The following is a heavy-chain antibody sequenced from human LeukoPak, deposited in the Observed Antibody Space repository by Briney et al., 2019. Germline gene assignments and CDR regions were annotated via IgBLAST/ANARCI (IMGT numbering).Heavy chain of an antibody. J-gene: IGHJ4*02. Sequence: ASVKVSCKASGYTFTSYAMHWVRQAPGQRLEWMGWINAGNGNTKYSQEFQGRVTITRDTSASTAYMELSSLRSEDTAVYYCARDRGYSYGYVEHKPLYYFDYWGQGTLVTVSS. D-gene: IGHD5-18*01. CDR1: GYTFTSYA. V-gene: IGHV1-3*01. CDR2: INAGNGNT. CDR3: ARDRGYSYGYVEHKPLYYFDY.